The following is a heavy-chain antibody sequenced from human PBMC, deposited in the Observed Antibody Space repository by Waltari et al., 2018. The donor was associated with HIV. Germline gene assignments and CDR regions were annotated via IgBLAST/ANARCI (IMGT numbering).Heavy chain of an antibody. J-gene: IGHJ6*03. Sequence: QVQLQESGPGLVKPSETLSLTCTVSGGSVSSGGYFWVWIRQPPGKGLEWIGYIYYTGSTNYNSSLKSRVTISVDTSKNQFSLNLSSVTAADTAIYYCASAYDSSGYAYFYYYMDVWGKGTTVTVSS. D-gene: IGHD3-22*01. V-gene: IGHV4-61*08. CDR3: ASAYDSSGYAYFYYYMDV. CDR2: IYYTGST. CDR1: GGSVSSGGYF.